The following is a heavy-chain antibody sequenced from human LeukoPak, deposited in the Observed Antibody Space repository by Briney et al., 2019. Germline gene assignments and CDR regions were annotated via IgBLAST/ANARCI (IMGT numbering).Heavy chain of an antibody. CDR2: ISSSGSTI. CDR3: AELGITMIGGV. J-gene: IGHJ6*04. D-gene: IGHD3-10*02. Sequence: GGSLRLSCAVSGVTFRDAWMSWVRQAPGKGLEWVSYISSSGSTIYYADSVKGRFTISRDNAKNSLYLQMNSLRAEDTAVYYCAELGITMIGGVWGKGTTVTISS. CDR1: GVTFRDAW. V-gene: IGHV3-11*04.